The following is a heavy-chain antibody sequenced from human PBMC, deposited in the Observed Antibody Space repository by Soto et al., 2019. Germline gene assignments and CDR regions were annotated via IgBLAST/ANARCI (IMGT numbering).Heavy chain of an antibody. CDR2: INHSGST. V-gene: IGHV4-34*01. CDR3: ARGYCSSTSCHNWFDP. J-gene: IGHJ5*02. Sequence: SETLSLTCAVYGGSFSGYYWSWIRQPPGKGLEWIGEINHSGSTNYNPSLKSRVTISVDTSKNQFSLKLSSATAADTAVYYCARGYCSSTSCHNWFDPWGQGTLVTVSS. CDR1: GGSFSGYY. D-gene: IGHD2-2*01.